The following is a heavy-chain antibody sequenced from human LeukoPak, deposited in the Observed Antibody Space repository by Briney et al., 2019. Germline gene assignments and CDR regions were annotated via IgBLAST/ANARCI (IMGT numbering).Heavy chain of an antibody. CDR1: GFTFSSFG. V-gene: IGHV3-33*01. CDR2: IWYDGNNK. D-gene: IGHD3-22*01. J-gene: IGHJ4*02. Sequence: GGSLRLSCAASGFTFSSFGMHWVRQAPGKGLEWVAVIWYDGNNKYYADSVKGRFTISRDNSKNTLYLQMNSLRAEDTAVYYCARAFTSTGYYYVEYWGQGNLVTVSS. CDR3: ARAFTSTGYYYVEY.